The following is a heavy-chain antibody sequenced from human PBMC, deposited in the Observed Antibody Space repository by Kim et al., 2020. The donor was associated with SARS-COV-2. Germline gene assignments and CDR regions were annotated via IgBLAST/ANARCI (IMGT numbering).Heavy chain of an antibody. J-gene: IGHJ3*02. V-gene: IGHV1-18*01. CDR1: GYTFTSYG. CDR3: ARDSSPPSPLWFGELRPIHAFDI. D-gene: IGHD3-10*01. Sequence: ASVKVSCKASGYTFTSYGISWVRQAPGQGLEWMGWISAYNGNTNYAQKLQGRVTMTTDTSTSTAYMELRSLRSDDTAVYYCARDSSPPSPLWFGELRPIHAFDIWGQGTMVTVSS. CDR2: ISAYNGNT.